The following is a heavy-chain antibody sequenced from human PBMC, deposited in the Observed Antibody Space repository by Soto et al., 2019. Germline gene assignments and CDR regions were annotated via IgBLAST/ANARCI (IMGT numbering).Heavy chain of an antibody. Sequence: GGSLRLSCAASGFIVSTIYMSWVRQAPGKGLEWVSTIYADGRTYYADSVKGRFTMSRDDVKNTLFLQMNSLRVEDTAVYYCARRYGGNFDYWGQGTLVTVSS. CDR2: IYADGRT. V-gene: IGHV3-66*04. CDR3: ARRYGGNFDY. CDR1: GFIVSTIY. D-gene: IGHD1-26*01. J-gene: IGHJ4*02.